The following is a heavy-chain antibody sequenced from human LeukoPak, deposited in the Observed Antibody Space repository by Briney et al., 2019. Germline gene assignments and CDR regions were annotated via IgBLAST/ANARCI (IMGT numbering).Heavy chain of an antibody. V-gene: IGHV3-53*01. J-gene: IGHJ6*03. CDR3: VRDRFYDGLTGYFYYLDV. CDR2: IYSAGTP. Sequence: GGSLRLSCVVSGFPVRSNDMSWVRQAPGKGLEWVSAIYSAGTPYYADSVKGRFTISRDTSRNTVYLQMNSLRLEDTAMYYCVRDRFYDGLTGYFYYLDVWGKGTAVTVSS. D-gene: IGHD3-9*01. CDR1: GFPVRSND.